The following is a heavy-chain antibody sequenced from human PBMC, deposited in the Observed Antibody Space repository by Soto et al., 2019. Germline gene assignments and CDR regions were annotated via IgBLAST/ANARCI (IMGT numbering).Heavy chain of an antibody. D-gene: IGHD3-10*01. V-gene: IGHV4-59*01. CDR3: ASLLYGSGSYYGTFDY. CDR2: IYYSGST. Sequence: PGTLSLTFTVSAGSISSYYCSWIRQPPRKGLEWIGYIYYSGSTNYNPSLKSRVTISVDTCKNQFSLKLSSVTAADTAVYCCASLLYGSGSYYGTFDYWGQGTLVTVSS. CDR1: AGSISSYY. J-gene: IGHJ4*02.